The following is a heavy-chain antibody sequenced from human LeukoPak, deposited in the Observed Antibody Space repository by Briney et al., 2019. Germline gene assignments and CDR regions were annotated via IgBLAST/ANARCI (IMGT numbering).Heavy chain of an antibody. J-gene: IGHJ3*02. Sequence: SETLSLTCTVSGGSISSYYRSWIRQPPGKGLEWIGCMYTSGSTNYNPSLKSRVTISVDTSKNQFSLKLSFVTAADTAVYYCARGVWFGSAFDIWGQGTMVTVSS. CDR1: GGSISSYY. CDR2: MYTSGST. V-gene: IGHV4-4*08. D-gene: IGHD3-10*01. CDR3: ARGVWFGSAFDI.